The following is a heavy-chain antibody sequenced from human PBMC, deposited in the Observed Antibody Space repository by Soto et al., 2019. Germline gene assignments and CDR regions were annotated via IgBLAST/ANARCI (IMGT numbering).Heavy chain of an antibody. CDR2: ISGSGGST. CDR1: GFTFSSYA. D-gene: IGHD6-13*01. J-gene: IGHJ4*02. Sequence: GGSLRLSCAASGFTFSSYAMSWVRQAPGKGLEWVSAISGSGGSTYYADSVKGRFTISRDNSKNTLYLQMNSLRAEDTAVYYCAKAGDPTSSSWYNYWGQGTLVTVSS. V-gene: IGHV3-23*01. CDR3: AKAGDPTSSSWYNY.